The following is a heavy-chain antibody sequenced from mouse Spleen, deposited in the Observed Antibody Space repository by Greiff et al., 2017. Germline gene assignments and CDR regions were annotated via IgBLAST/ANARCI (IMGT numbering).Heavy chain of an antibody. CDR2: INPNYGTT. Sequence: EVKLMESGPELVKPGASVKISCKASGYSFTDYNMNWVKQSNGKSLEWIGVINPNYGTTSYNQKFKGKATLTVDQSSSTAYMQLNSLTSEDSAVYYCARFLYSNLYYYAMDYWGQGTSVTVSS. J-gene: IGHJ4*01. CDR1: GYSFTDYN. D-gene: IGHD2-5*01. V-gene: IGHV1-39*01. CDR3: ARFLYSNLYYYAMDY.